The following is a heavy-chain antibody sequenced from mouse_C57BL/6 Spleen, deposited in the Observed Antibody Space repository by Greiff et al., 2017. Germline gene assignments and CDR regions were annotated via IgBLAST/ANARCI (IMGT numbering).Heavy chain of an antibody. Sequence: QVQLQQSGAELVRPGASVTLSCKASGYTFTDYEMHWVKQTPVHGLEWIGAIDPDTGGTAYNQKFKGKAILTADKSSSTAYMELRSLTSEDSAVYYCTREGGLREARDDWGQGTSVTVSS. V-gene: IGHV1-15*01. CDR1: GYTFTDYE. CDR2: IDPDTGGT. D-gene: IGHD2-4*01. J-gene: IGHJ4*01. CDR3: TREGGLREARDD.